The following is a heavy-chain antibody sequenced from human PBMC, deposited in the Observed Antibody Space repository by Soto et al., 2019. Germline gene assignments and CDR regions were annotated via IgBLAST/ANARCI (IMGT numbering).Heavy chain of an antibody. J-gene: IGHJ5*02. CDR2: ISYDGSNK. CDR1: GFTFSSYG. D-gene: IGHD2-2*01. Sequence: PGRSLRLSCAASGFTFSSYGMHWVRQAPGKGLEWVAVISYDGSNKYYADSVKGRFTISRDNSKNTLYLQMNSLRAEDTAVYYCARARGYCISTSCYGGDNWFDPWGQGTLVTVSS. CDR3: ARARGYCISTSCYGGDNWFDP. V-gene: IGHV3-30*03.